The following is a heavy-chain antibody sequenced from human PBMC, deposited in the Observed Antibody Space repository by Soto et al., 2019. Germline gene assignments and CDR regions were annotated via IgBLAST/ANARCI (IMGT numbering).Heavy chain of an antibody. CDR1: GGTFSSYA. J-gene: IGHJ2*01. V-gene: IGHV1-69*12. Sequence: QVQLVQSGAEVKKPGSSVKVSCKASGGTFSSYAISWVRQAPGQGLEWMGGIIPIFGTANYAQKFQGRVTITADEATSTAYMELISLSSEYTAVYYCARTHQLVVTAKDRHWYFDLWGRGTLVTVSS. D-gene: IGHD2-21*02. CDR3: ARTHQLVVTAKDRHWYFDL. CDR2: IIPIFGTA.